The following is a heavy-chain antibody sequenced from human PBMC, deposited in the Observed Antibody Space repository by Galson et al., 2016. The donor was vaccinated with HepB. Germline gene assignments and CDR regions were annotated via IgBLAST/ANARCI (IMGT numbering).Heavy chain of an antibody. CDR1: GFTFSGHA. CDR3: AREVRGFPYRFDF. Sequence: SLRLSCAASGFTFSGHAMHWVRQAPGKGLEWVAVIYYDGSNTYYADSVKGRFTISSDNSTNTLYLQMDSLGVEDTAVYYCAREVRGFPYRFDFWGQGTLVTVSS. V-gene: IGHV3-30-3*01. D-gene: IGHD3-16*01. CDR2: IYYDGSNT. J-gene: IGHJ4*02.